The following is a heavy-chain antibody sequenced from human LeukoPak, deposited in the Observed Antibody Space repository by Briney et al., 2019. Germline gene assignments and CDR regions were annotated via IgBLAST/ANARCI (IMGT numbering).Heavy chain of an antibody. CDR2: INSDGSST. J-gene: IGHJ4*02. V-gene: IGHV3-74*01. Sequence: GGSLRLSCAASGFTFSSYWMHWVRQAPGKGLVWVSRINSDGSSTRNADFVEGRFTISRDNAKTTLYLQMNSLRAEDTAVYYCARGYSGCDFWGQGTLVTVSS. CDR3: ARGYSGCDF. D-gene: IGHD5-12*01. CDR1: GFTFSSYW.